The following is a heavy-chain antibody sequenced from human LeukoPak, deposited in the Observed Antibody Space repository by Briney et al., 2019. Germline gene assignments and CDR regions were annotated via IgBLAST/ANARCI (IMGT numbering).Heavy chain of an antibody. J-gene: IGHJ3*02. CDR1: GFTFSSYA. CDR3: ASSSSGSYYAFDI. CDR2: ISGSGGST. V-gene: IGHV3-23*01. D-gene: IGHD1-26*01. Sequence: GGSLRLSCAASGFTFSSYAMSWVRQAPGKGLEWVSAISGSGGSTYYADSVKGRFTISRDNSKNTLYLQMNSLRAEDTAVYYCASSSSGSYYAFDIWGQGTMVTVSS.